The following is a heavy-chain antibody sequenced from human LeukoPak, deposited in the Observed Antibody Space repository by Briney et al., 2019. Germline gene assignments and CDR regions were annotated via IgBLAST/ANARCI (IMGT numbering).Heavy chain of an antibody. Sequence: GGSLRLSCSASGFPFSSYAMHWVRQAPGKGLEYVSAISSNGGSTYYADSVKGRFTISRDNYKNTLYLQMSSLRAEDTAVYYCVKGRRRDGYNYFDYWGQGTLVTVSS. CDR3: VKGRRRDGYNYFDY. CDR2: ISSNGGST. J-gene: IGHJ4*02. D-gene: IGHD5-24*01. CDR1: GFPFSSYA. V-gene: IGHV3-64D*06.